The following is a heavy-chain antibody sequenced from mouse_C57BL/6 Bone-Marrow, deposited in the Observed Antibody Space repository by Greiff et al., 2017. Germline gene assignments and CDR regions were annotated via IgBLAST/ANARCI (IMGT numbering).Heavy chain of an antibody. V-gene: IGHV1-52*01. Sequence: QVQLQQPGAELVRPGSSVKLSCKASGYTFTSYWMHWVKPRPIQGLEWIGNIDPSDSETHYNQKFKDKATLTVDKSSSTAYMQLSSLTSEDSAVYYCARSYRAWFAYWGQGTLVTVSA. CDR1: GYTFTSYW. D-gene: IGHD2-14*01. CDR2: IDPSDSET. J-gene: IGHJ3*01. CDR3: ARSYRAWFAY.